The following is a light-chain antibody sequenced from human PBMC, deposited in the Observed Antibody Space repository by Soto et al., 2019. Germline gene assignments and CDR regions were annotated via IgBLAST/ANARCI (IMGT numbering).Light chain of an antibody. CDR2: GNI. Sequence: VLTQPPSVSGAPGQRVTFSCFGSSSNIGADYDVHWYQQLPGTAPKLLIYGNINRPSGVPDRFSGSKSGASAALAITGLQPEDEADYYCQSYDTSLGFVFGTGTKLTVL. CDR3: QSYDTSLGFV. V-gene: IGLV1-40*01. J-gene: IGLJ1*01. CDR1: SSNIGADYD.